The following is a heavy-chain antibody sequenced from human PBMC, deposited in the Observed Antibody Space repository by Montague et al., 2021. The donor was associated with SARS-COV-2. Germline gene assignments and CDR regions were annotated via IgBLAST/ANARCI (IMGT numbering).Heavy chain of an antibody. J-gene: IGHJ3*02. D-gene: IGHD1-7*01. CDR1: GDSVARHSPA. Sequence: CAISGDSVARHSPAWNWITQSPSRRLEWVGRTYYGYSWNTDYAVSVKSRITISPDTSKNQFPLHLNSVTPEDTAVYYCARGWNYAFDIWSQGTMVTVSS. V-gene: IGHV6-1*01. CDR3: ARGWNYAFDI. CDR2: TYYGYSWNT.